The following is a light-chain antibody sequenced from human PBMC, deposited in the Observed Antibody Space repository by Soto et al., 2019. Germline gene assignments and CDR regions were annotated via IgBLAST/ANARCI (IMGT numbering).Light chain of an antibody. CDR1: QSVSSN. CDR2: SAS. J-gene: IGKJ2*01. Sequence: EIVMTQSPATLSLSPGERATLSCRASQSVSSNLVWYQQKPGQAPRLLIYSASTRATGIPARFSGSGYGTEFTITISGLQSEDFAVYYCQQSNHWPPGYTFGQGTKLEIK. V-gene: IGKV3-15*01. CDR3: QQSNHWPPGYT.